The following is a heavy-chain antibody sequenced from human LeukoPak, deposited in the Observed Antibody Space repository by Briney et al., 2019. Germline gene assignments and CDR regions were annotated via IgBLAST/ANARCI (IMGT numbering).Heavy chain of an antibody. CDR1: GLTFDDYA. V-gene: IGHV3-43*02. CDR3: ASGSFYYGMDV. CDR2: ISGDGGST. Sequence: GGSLRLSCAASGLTFDDYAMHWVRQAPGEGLEWVSLISGDGGSTYYADSVKGRFTISRDNSKNSLYLQMNSLRTEDTALYYCASGSFYYGMDVWGQGTTVTVSS. J-gene: IGHJ6*02.